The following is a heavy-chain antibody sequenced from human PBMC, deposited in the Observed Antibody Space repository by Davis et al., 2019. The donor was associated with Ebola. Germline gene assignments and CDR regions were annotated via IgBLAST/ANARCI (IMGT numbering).Heavy chain of an antibody. CDR1: GDSITSAGYS. Sequence: MPSETLSLTCAVSGDSITSAGYSWSWIRQPPGKGLEWIGFISYSGTTLYNPSLRSRVSISADTSKNQFSLRVTSVTAADTAVYYCARATLGSHYFDYWGQGAVVTVSS. CDR2: ISYSGTT. J-gene: IGHJ4*02. CDR3: ARATLGSHYFDY. D-gene: IGHD3-16*01. V-gene: IGHV4-30-4*07.